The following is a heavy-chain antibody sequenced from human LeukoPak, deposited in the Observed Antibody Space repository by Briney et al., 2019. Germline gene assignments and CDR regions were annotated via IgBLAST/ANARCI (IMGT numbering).Heavy chain of an antibody. CDR2: IYSGGST. V-gene: IGHV3-53*01. CDR1: GFTVSSNY. CDR3: ARDKSSPHAFDI. Sequence: GGSLRLSCAASGFTVSSNYMSWVRQAPGKGLEWVSIIYSGGSTYYADSVKGRFTISRDNSKNTLYLQMNSLRAEDTAVYYCARDKSSPHAFDIWGQGTMVTVSP. J-gene: IGHJ3*02.